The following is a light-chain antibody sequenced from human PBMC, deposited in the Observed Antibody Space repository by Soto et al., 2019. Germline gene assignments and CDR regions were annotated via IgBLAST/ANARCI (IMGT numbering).Light chain of an antibody. J-gene: IGLJ1*01. CDR3: TSYEGGGRYV. CDR2: EVS. V-gene: IGLV2-14*01. CDR1: SSDVGAYNL. Sequence: QSALTQPASVSGSPGQSVTISCTGTSSDVGAYNLVSWYQQYPGKAPKLMICEVSNRPSGVSNRFSGSKSGNTASLTISGLQAEDEADYYCCTSYEGGGRYVFGTGTKVTAL.